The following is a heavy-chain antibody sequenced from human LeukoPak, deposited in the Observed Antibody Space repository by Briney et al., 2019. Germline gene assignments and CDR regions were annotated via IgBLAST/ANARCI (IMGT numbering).Heavy chain of an antibody. D-gene: IGHD3-9*01. Sequence: GASVKVSCKASGGIFSRYAISWVRQAPGQGLEWMGGLVPMFGTPNQAQKFQGRVTITADESTSTAYMELSSLRSEDTAVYYCARAYFDWLLFVDYWGQGTLVTVSS. V-gene: IGHV1-69*13. CDR3: ARAYFDWLLFVDY. J-gene: IGHJ4*02. CDR1: GGIFSRYA. CDR2: LVPMFGTP.